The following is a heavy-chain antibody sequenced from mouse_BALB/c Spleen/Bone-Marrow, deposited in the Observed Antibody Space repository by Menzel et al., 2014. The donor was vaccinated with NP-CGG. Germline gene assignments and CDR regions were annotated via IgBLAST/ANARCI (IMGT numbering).Heavy chain of an antibody. CDR3: ASYRFAY. D-gene: IGHD2-10*01. CDR1: DYTFTNYW. CDR2: INPSTGYT. J-gene: IGHJ3*01. V-gene: IGHV1-7*01. Sequence: QVQLQQSGAELAKHGASMKMSCKASDYTFTNYWMHWVKQRPGQGLEWIGYINPSTGYTEYNQKFKDKATLTADKSSSTAYMQLSRLTSEDSAVYYCASYRFAYWGQGTLVTVSA.